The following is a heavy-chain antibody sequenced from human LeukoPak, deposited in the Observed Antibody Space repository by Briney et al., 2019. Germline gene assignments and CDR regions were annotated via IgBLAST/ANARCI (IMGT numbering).Heavy chain of an antibody. V-gene: IGHV3-21*01. Sequence: PGGSLRLSCAASGFTFSSYSMNWVRQAPGKGRECVSFISSSSSYIYYADSVKGRFTISRDNAKNSLYLQMNSLRAEDTAVYYCAVPSGSYYGGDAFDIWGQGTMVTVSS. CDR2: ISSSSSYI. J-gene: IGHJ3*02. D-gene: IGHD1-26*01. CDR3: AVPSGSYYGGDAFDI. CDR1: GFTFSSYS.